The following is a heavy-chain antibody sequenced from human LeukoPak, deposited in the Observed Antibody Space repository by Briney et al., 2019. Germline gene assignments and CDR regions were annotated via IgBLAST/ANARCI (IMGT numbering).Heavy chain of an antibody. CDR2: IYPDASYT. CDR1: GYSFTNYW. Sequence: GESLKISCKGSGYSFTNYWIGWVRQMPGKGLQWMGIIYPDASYTIYNPSFQGRVTISVDRSISTAYLHWSSLKASDTAMYYCARRKRLDIWGQGTMVTVSS. CDR3: ARRKRLDI. J-gene: IGHJ3*02. V-gene: IGHV5-51*01.